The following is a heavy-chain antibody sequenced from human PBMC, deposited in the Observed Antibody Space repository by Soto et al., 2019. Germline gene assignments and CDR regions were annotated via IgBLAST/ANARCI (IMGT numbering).Heavy chain of an antibody. Sequence: SETLSLTCTVSGGSISSGGYYWSWIRQHPGKGLEWIGYIYYSGSTYYNPSLKSRVTISVDTSKNQFSLKLSSMTAADTAVYYCARGVGERFDYWGQGTLVTVSS. V-gene: IGHV4-31*03. J-gene: IGHJ4*02. CDR3: ARGVGERFDY. D-gene: IGHD3-16*01. CDR2: IYYSGST. CDR1: GGSISSGGYY.